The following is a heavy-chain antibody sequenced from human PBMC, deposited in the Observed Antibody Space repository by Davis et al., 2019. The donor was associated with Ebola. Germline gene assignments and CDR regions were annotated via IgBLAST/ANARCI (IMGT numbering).Heavy chain of an antibody. CDR3: AREADTGMMAGLRH. J-gene: IGHJ4*02. D-gene: IGHD5-18*01. CDR2: IWYDGSKK. CDR1: GFSFSSYG. V-gene: IGHV3-33*01. Sequence: PGGSLRLSCAASGFSFSSYGMHWVRQAPGKGLEWVAVIWYDGSKKDYADSVKGRLTISRDNSKNTLYLQMNSLRAEDTAVYFCAREADTGMMAGLRHWGQGTLVTVSS.